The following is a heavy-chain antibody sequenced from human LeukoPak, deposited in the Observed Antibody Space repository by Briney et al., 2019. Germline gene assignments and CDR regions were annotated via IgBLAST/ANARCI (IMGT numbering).Heavy chain of an antibody. CDR2: ISPTGSTT. Sequence: GGSLRLSCTASGFSFSGHWMHWARQLPGKGLVWVSRISPTGSTTSYADSVKGRFTVSRDNAKNTLYLQVNNLRAEDTAVYYCARDQRIVPTYAYGMDVWGQGTTATVSS. CDR1: GFSFSGHW. D-gene: IGHD3-22*01. V-gene: IGHV3-74*01. CDR3: ARDQRIVPTYAYGMDV. J-gene: IGHJ6*02.